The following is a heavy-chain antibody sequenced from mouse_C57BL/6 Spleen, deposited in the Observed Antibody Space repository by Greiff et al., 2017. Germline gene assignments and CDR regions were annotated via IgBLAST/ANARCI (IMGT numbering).Heavy chain of an antibody. V-gene: IGHV5-17*01. CDR3: ARPTAQALDY. CDR1: GFTFSDYG. J-gene: IGHJ2*01. Sequence: EVQLVESGGGLVKPGGSLKLSCAASGFTFSDYGMHWVRQAPEKGLEWVAYISSGSSTIYYADTVKGRFTISRDTAKDTLFLQRTSLRTEDTAMYYYARPTAQALDYWGQGTTLTVSS. CDR2: ISSGSSTI. D-gene: IGHD3-2*02.